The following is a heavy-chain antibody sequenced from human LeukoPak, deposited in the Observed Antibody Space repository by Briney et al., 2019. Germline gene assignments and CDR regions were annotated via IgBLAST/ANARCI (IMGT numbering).Heavy chain of an antibody. V-gene: IGHV3-53*01. D-gene: IGHD2-15*01. CDR2: IYSGGST. CDR1: GFTVSSNY. J-gene: IGHJ5*02. CDR3: ALEVVAATEGDNWFDP. Sequence: GGSLRLSCAASGFTVSSNYMSWVRQAPGKGLEWVSIIYSGGSTYYADSVKGRFTISRDNSKNTLYLQMNSLRAEDTAVYYCALEVVAATEGDNWFDPWGQGTLVTVSS.